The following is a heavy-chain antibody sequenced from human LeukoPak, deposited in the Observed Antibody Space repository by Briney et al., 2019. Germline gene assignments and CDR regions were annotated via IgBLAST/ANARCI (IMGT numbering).Heavy chain of an antibody. CDR1: GYPFTKFY. CDR3: ARDNSDTVKGECSGACYWWFDP. J-gene: IGHJ5*02. Sequence: ASVKVSCKAPGYPFTKFYMHWVRQAPGHGLEWMGLMSPNGDSTLYSQKFQGRVTMTRDTSTSTDYMELSSLRSEDTAVYYCARDNSDTVKGECSGACYWWFDPWGQGTLVTVSS. D-gene: IGHD6-19*01. V-gene: IGHV1-46*01. CDR2: MSPNGDST.